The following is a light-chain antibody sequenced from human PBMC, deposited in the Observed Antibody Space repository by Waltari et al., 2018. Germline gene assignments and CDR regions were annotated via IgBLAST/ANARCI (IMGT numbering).Light chain of an antibody. Sequence: DIQMTQSPSSLSASVGDRVTITCRASQSINNYLNWYKQKPGKAPKLLVDASSSVQSVITARFSGSGSWTDFTLIINSLQPEDVATYYCQQSYSSPRTFGQGTKVEIK. CDR3: QQSYSSPRT. CDR1: QSINNY. J-gene: IGKJ1*01. CDR2: ASS. V-gene: IGKV1-39*01.